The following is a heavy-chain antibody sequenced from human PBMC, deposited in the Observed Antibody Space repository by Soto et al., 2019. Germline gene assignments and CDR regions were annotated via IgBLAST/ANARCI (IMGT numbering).Heavy chain of an antibody. J-gene: IGHJ5*02. CDR3: ARSSCGGRDCYLFDP. D-gene: IGHD2-21*02. Sequence: SETLSLTCTVSGGSVNSGIYYWSWIRQPPGKGLEWIGYIYYSGSTNYNPSLKSRVTISIDTSKNQFSLNLSSVTAADTAIYYCARSSCGGRDCYLFDPWGQGTLVTVSS. V-gene: IGHV4-61*01. CDR1: GGSVNSGIYY. CDR2: IYYSGST.